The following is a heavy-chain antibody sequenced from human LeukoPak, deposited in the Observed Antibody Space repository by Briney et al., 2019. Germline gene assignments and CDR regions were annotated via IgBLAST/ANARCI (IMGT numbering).Heavy chain of an antibody. CDR1: GFTFSSYW. CDR3: ARDLRYQLLYNWFDL. J-gene: IGHJ5*02. Sequence: GGSLRLSCAASGFTFSSYWMHWVRQAPGKGLVWVSRINSDGSSTSYADSVKGRFTISRDNAKNTLYLQMNSLRAEDTAVYYCARDLRYQLLYNWFDLWGQGTLVTVSS. D-gene: IGHD2-2*01. V-gene: IGHV3-74*01. CDR2: INSDGSST.